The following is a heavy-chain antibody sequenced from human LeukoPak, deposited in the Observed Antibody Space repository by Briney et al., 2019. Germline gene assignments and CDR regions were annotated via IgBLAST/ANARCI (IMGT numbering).Heavy chain of an antibody. V-gene: IGHV3-9*01. D-gene: IGHD3-22*01. CDR1: GFTFDDYA. J-gene: IGHJ4*02. CDR3: AKAAGEGPNYYDGSGYYYDFDY. Sequence: GGSLRLSCAASGFTFDDYAMHWVRQAPGKGLEWVSGISWNSGSIGYADPVKGRFTISRDNAKNSLYLQMNSLRAEDTALYYCAKAAGEGPNYYDGSGYYYDFDYWGQGTLVTVSS. CDR2: ISWNSGSI.